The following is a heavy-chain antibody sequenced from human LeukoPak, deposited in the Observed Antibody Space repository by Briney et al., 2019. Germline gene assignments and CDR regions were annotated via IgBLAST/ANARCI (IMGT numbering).Heavy chain of an antibody. D-gene: IGHD4-17*01. V-gene: IGHV4-34*01. J-gene: IGHJ4*02. CDR3: ARRQYRFYGALDY. Sequence: SETLSLTCAVYGGSFSGYYWSWIRQPPGKGLEWIGEINHSGSTNYNPFLKSRVTISVDTSKNQFSLKLSSVTAADTAVYYCARRQYRFYGALDYWGQGTLVTVSS. CDR1: GGSFSGYY. CDR2: INHSGST.